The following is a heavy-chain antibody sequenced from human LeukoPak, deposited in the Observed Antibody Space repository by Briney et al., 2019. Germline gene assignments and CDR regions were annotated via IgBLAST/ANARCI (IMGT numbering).Heavy chain of an antibody. J-gene: IGHJ4*02. CDR2: IVGSGGSS. Sequence: GGSLRLSCAASGFTFNSHAMYWVRQAPGKGLEWVSGIVGSGGSSYYAESVRGRFTISRDNSKNTVYMHMNSLRDEDTAVYYCAKTTFGYSSGRSPGWPVDYWGQGTVVTVSS. CDR3: AKTTFGYSSGRSPGWPVDY. CDR1: GFTFNSHA. D-gene: IGHD6-19*01. V-gene: IGHV3-23*01.